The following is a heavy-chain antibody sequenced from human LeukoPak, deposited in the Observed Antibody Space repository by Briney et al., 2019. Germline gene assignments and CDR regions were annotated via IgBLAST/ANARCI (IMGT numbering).Heavy chain of an antibody. CDR2: ISAYNGKT. Sequence: ASVKVSCKASGYTFTSYGISWVRQAPGQGLEWKGWISAYNGKTNYAQKLQGRVTMTTDTSTSRAYMELRSLLSDDTAVYYCARGERYFAAFDIWGQGTMVTVSS. D-gene: IGHD3-9*01. CDR1: GYTFTSYG. V-gene: IGHV1-18*01. CDR3: ARGERYFAAFDI. J-gene: IGHJ3*02.